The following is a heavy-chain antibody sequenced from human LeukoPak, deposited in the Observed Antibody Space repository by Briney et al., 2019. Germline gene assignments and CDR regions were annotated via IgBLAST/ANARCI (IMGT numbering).Heavy chain of an antibody. CDR1: GFTFSSYG. CDR2: IRYDGSNK. V-gene: IGHV3-30*02. D-gene: IGHD5-24*01. Sequence: GGSLRLYCAASGFTFSSYGMHWLRQSPGKGLEWVAFIRYDGSNKYYADSMKGRFTISRDNSKNSLYLQMNSLRTEDTAVYYCAKNQMRNWFGPWGQGTLVTVSS. J-gene: IGHJ5*02. CDR3: AKNQMRNWFGP.